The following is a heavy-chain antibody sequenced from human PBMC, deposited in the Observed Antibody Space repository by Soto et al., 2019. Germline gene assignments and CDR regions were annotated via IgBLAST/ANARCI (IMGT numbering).Heavy chain of an antibody. Sequence: QVQLVQSGAEVKKPGASGKVSCKASGYTFTSYAISWGRQAPGQGLEWMGWISAYNGNTNYAQKLQGRVTMTRDTSTSTDYMELRSLRSDDTAVYYCARHGGYSYEDYFDYWGQGTLVTVSS. CDR1: GYTFTSYA. J-gene: IGHJ4*02. V-gene: IGHV1-18*01. CDR3: ARHGGYSYEDYFDY. D-gene: IGHD5-18*01. CDR2: ISAYNGNT.